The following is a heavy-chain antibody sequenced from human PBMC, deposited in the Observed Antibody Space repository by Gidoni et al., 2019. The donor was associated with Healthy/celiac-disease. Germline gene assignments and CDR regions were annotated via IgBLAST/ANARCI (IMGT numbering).Heavy chain of an antibody. D-gene: IGHD2-2*01. CDR2: ISSSSSYI. Sequence: EVQLVESGGGLVKPGGSLRLSCAASGFTFSSYSMNWVRQAPGKGLEWFSSISSSSSYIYYADSVKGRFTISRDNAKNSLYLQMNSLRAEDTAVYYCARASYASRGWFDPWGQGTLVTVSS. J-gene: IGHJ5*02. V-gene: IGHV3-21*01. CDR3: ARASYASRGWFDP. CDR1: GFTFSSYS.